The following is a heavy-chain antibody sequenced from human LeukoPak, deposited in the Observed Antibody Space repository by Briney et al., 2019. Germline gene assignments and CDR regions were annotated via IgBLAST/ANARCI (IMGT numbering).Heavy chain of an antibody. CDR3: ARDREYCSSTSCLHNWFDP. Sequence: GGSLRLSCAASGLTLSGYWMHWVRQAPGKGLVWVSRINSDGSSTSYADSVKGRFTISRDNAKNTLYLQMNSLRAEDTAVYYCARDREYCSSTSCLHNWFDPWGQGTLVTVSS. CDR2: INSDGSST. D-gene: IGHD2-2*01. CDR1: GLTLSGYW. J-gene: IGHJ5*02. V-gene: IGHV3-74*01.